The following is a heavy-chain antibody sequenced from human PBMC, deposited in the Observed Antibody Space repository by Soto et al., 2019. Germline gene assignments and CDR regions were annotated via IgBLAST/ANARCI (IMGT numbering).Heavy chain of an antibody. CDR3: ARGLSTGSPYSGGWYYFDS. D-gene: IGHD3-10*01. J-gene: IGHJ4*02. Sequence: QVQIHQWGAGVLKPSETLSLTCAVNGGSFSGYIWTWIRQTPGKGLQWIGQINHSGSAVYNPSLKTRVPLXIXTNNQFSLEMKSVSAADTAVYYCARGLSTGSPYSGGWYYFDSWGQGATVTVSS. CDR2: INHSGSA. CDR1: GGSFSGYI. V-gene: IGHV4-34*01.